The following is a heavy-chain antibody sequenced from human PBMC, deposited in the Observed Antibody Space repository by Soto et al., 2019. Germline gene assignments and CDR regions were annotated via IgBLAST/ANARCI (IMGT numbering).Heavy chain of an antibody. CDR1: GYTFANYG. J-gene: IGHJ5*02. Sequence: ASVKVSCKASGYTFANYGISWVRQAPGQGLEWMGWINTYNGNTNHAQKLQGRVTMTTDTSTSTAYMELRSLRSDDTAVYYCARGVGSGTYYNQYNWFDPWGQGTLVTVS. V-gene: IGHV1-18*01. D-gene: IGHD3-10*01. CDR3: ARGVGSGTYYNQYNWFDP. CDR2: INTYNGNT.